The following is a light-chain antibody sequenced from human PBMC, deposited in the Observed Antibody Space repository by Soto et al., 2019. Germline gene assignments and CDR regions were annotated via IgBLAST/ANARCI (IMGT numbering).Light chain of an antibody. CDR1: QSVSTF. J-gene: IGKJ4*01. Sequence: EIVLTQSPATLSLSPGERATLSCRASQSVSTFLAWYQQKPGQAPRLLIYHASNRATGIPARFSGSGSGTDFTLTISSLEPEDFAGYYCQQRSDWPLTFGGGAKVEIK. CDR2: HAS. CDR3: QQRSDWPLT. V-gene: IGKV3-11*01.